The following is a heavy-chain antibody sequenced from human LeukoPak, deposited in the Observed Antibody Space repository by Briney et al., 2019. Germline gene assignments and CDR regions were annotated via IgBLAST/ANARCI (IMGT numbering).Heavy chain of an antibody. J-gene: IGHJ4*02. D-gene: IGHD1-26*01. V-gene: IGHV4-59*12. CDR1: GGSISSYY. CDR2: IYYSGST. CDR3: ARGPSGSPVHFDY. Sequence: PSETLSLTCTVSGGSISSYYWSWIRQPPGKGLEWIGYIYYSGSTYYNPSLKSRLTISVDTSKIQFSLKLSSVTAADTAVYYCARGPSGSPVHFDYWGQGTLVTVSS.